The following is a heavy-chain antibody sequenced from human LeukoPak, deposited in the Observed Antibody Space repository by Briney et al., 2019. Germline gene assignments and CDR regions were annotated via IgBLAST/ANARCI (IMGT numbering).Heavy chain of an antibody. Sequence: ASVKVSCKASGYTFTGYYMHWVRQAPGQGLEWMGRINPNSGGTNYAQKFQGRVTMTRDTSISTAYMELSRLRSDDTAVYYCAKPSSSGWIYFDYWGQGTLVTVSS. CDR3: AKPSSSGWIYFDY. V-gene: IGHV1-2*06. CDR1: GYTFTGYY. CDR2: INPNSGGT. J-gene: IGHJ4*02. D-gene: IGHD6-19*01.